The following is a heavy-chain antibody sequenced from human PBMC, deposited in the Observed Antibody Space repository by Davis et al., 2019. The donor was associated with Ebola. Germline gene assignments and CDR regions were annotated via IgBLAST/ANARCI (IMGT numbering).Heavy chain of an antibody. J-gene: IGHJ4*02. Sequence: GESLKISCAASGFTFSNYWMHWVRQASGKGLEWVGRIRSKANSYATAYAASVKGRFTTPRDDSKNTAYLQMNSLKTEDTAVYYCTRGSYGLIDYWGQGTLVTVSS. CDR3: TRGSYGLIDY. D-gene: IGHD5-18*01. CDR2: IRSKANSYAT. CDR1: GFTFSNYW. V-gene: IGHV3-73*01.